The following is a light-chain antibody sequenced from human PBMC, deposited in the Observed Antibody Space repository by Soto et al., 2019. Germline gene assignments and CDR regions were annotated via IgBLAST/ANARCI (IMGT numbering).Light chain of an antibody. CDR2: GNN. V-gene: IGLV1-40*01. Sequence: QSVLTQPTSVSGAPGQRVTISCTGSSSSIGAGYDVHWYHQLPGAAPKLLVSGNNNRPSGVPDRFSASKSGTSASLAITGLQTEDEAQYYCQSYDSRLTAYVFGTGTKLTVL. CDR3: QSYDSRLTAYV. CDR1: SSSIGAGYD. J-gene: IGLJ1*01.